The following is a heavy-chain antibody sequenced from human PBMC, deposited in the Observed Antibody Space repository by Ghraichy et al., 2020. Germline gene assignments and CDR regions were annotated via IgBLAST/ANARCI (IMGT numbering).Heavy chain of an antibody. J-gene: IGHJ4*02. Sequence: GGSLRLSCAASGFTFSSYWMSWVRQAPGKGLEWVANIKQDGSEKYYVDSVKGRFTITRDNAKNSLYLQMNSLRAEDTAVYYCHFLPDSKGFDYWGQGTLVTVSS. V-gene: IGHV3-7*01. D-gene: IGHD1-14*01. CDR3: HFLPDSKGFDY. CDR1: GFTFSSYW. CDR2: IKQDGSEK.